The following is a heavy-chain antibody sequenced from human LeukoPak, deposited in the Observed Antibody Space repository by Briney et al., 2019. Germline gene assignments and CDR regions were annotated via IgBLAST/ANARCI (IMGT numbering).Heavy chain of an antibody. Sequence: SETLSLTCAVSGGSFSSTNWWSWVRQPPGKGLEWIGEIYHSGSTSYNPSLQSRVTISIDKSKNQFSLKLSSVTAADTAVYYCARDSDEYSSSWYLRYWGQGILVTVSS. CDR2: IYHSGST. D-gene: IGHD6-13*01. V-gene: IGHV4-4*02. J-gene: IGHJ4*02. CDR3: ARDSDEYSSSWYLRY. CDR1: GGSFSSTNW.